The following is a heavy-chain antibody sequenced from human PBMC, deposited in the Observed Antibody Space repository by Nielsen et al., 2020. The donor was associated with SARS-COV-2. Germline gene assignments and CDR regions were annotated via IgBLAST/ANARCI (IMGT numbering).Heavy chain of an antibody. CDR1: GGSFSGYY. J-gene: IGHJ4*02. CDR2: INHSGST. Sequence: SETLSLTCAVYGGSFSGYYWSWIRQPPGKGLEWIGEINHSGSTNYNPSLKSRVTISVDTSKNQFSLKLSSVTAADTAVYYCARGPGVGATTEFDYWGQGTLVTVSS. V-gene: IGHV4-34*01. CDR3: ARGPGVGATTEFDY. D-gene: IGHD1-26*01.